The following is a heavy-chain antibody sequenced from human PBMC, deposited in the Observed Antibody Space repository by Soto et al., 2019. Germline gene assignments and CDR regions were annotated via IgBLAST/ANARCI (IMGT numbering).Heavy chain of an antibody. CDR3: ARAPVVTLGDWFDP. CDR1: GGSVSSYY. D-gene: IGHD2-21*02. Sequence: SETLSLTCTVSGGSVSSYYWGWIRQPPGKGLEWIGYIYYSGSTNYNPSLKSRVTISVDTSKNQFSLKLSSVTAADTAVYYCARAPVVTLGDWFDPWGQGTLVTVSS. J-gene: IGHJ5*02. CDR2: IYYSGST. V-gene: IGHV4-59*08.